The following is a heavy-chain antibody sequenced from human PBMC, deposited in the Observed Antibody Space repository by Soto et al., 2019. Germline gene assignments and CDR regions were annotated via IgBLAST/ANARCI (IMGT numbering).Heavy chain of an antibody. V-gene: IGHV4-39*01. J-gene: IGHJ4*02. CDR1: GGSISSSSYY. CDR3: ARHTHSSSWVVYYFDY. Sequence: QLQLQESGPGLVKPSETLSLTCTVSGGSISSSSYYWGWIRQPPGKGLEWIGRIYYSGSTYYNPSLNSRVTISVDTSKNQFSLKLSSVTAADTAVYYCARHTHSSSWVVYYFDYWGQGTLVTVSS. D-gene: IGHD6-13*01. CDR2: IYYSGST.